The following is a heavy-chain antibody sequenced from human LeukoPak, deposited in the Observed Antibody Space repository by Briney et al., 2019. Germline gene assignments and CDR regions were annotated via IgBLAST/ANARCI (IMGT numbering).Heavy chain of an antibody. V-gene: IGHV4-31*03. Sequence: KPSETLSLTCTVSGGSISSGGYYWSWIRQHPGKGLEWIGYIYYSGSTYYNPSLKSRVTISVDTSKNQFSLKLSSVTAADTAVYYCARHGGKNYNSGPLWYFDLWGRGTLVTVSS. D-gene: IGHD2/OR15-2a*01. CDR1: GGSISSGGYY. CDR2: IYYSGST. J-gene: IGHJ2*01. CDR3: ARHGGKNYNSGPLWYFDL.